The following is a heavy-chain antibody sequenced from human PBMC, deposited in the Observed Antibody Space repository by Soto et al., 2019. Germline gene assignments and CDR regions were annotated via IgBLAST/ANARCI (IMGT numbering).Heavy chain of an antibody. D-gene: IGHD5-18*01. CDR2: ISGSGGST. V-gene: IGHV3-23*01. CDR1: GFTFSSYA. Sequence: GGSLRLSCAASGFTFSSYAMSWVRQAPGKGLEWVSAISGSGGSTYYADSVKGRFTISRDNSKNTLYLQMNSLRAEDTAVYYCAKDPSLRGRWIQLFDYWGQGTLVTVSS. J-gene: IGHJ4*02. CDR3: AKDPSLRGRWIQLFDY.